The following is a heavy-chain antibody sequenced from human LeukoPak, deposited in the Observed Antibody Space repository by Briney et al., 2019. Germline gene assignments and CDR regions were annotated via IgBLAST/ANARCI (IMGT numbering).Heavy chain of an antibody. J-gene: IGHJ6*03. V-gene: IGHV3-48*03. CDR1: GFTFSSYE. CDR2: ISSSCSTI. Sequence: GGSLRLSCAASGFTFSSYEMNWVRQAPGKGLEWVSYISSSCSTIYYADSVKGRFTISRDNAKNSLYLQMNSLRAEDTALYYCARMGGYYGSGNNTPSNYYYYYMDVWGKGTTVTVSS. D-gene: IGHD3-10*01. CDR3: ARMGGYYGSGNNTPSNYYYYYMDV.